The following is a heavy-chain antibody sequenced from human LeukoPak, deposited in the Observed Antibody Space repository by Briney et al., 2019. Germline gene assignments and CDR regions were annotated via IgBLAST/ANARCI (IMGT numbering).Heavy chain of an antibody. V-gene: IGHV4-38-2*02. CDR3: ARDSPGSYFDY. CDR1: GYSISSGYY. CDR2: IHTSRST. Sequence: PSETLSLTCTVSGYSISSGYYWGWIRQPPGKGLEWIGRIHTSRSTNYNPSLDSRVTISLDTSKNQFSLRLSSVTAADTAVYYCARDSPGSYFDYWGQGTLVTVSS. J-gene: IGHJ4*02.